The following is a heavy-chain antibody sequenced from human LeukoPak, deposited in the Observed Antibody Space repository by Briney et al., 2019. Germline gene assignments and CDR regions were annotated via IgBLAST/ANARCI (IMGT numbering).Heavy chain of an antibody. CDR3: AKGEYSYGYLFDY. D-gene: IGHD5-18*01. J-gene: IGHJ4*02. CDR2: ISSSGGST. Sequence: GGSLRLSCVASGFTFSSYAVSWVRQAPGKGLEWVSTISSSGGSTYYADSVKGRFTISRDNSKNTLSLQMNGLRAEDTAVYYCAKGEYSYGYLFDYWGQGTLVTVSS. CDR1: GFTFSSYA. V-gene: IGHV3-23*01.